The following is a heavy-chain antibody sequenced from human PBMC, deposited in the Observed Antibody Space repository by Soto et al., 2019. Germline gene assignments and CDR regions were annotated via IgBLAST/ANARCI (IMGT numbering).Heavy chain of an antibody. CDR3: ASESGGDYVPFDY. CDR1: GGSISSSSYY. J-gene: IGHJ4*02. Sequence: QLQPQESGPGLVKPSETLSLTCTVSGGSISSSSYYWGWIRQPPGKGLEWIGSIYYSGSTYYNPSLKSRVTISVDTSKNQFSLKLSSVTAADTAVYYCASESGGDYVPFDYWGQGTLVTVSS. D-gene: IGHD4-17*01. V-gene: IGHV4-39*01. CDR2: IYYSGST.